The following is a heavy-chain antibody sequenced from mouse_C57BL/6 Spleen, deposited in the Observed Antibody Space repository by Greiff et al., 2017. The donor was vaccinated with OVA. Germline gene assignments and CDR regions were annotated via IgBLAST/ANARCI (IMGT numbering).Heavy chain of an antibody. Sequence: EVKLMESGGGLVKPGGSLKLSCAASGFTFSSYAMSWVRQTPEKRLEWVATISDGGSYTYYPENVKGRFTISRDNAKNHLYLQMSHLLSESTAMYYCAREEDGYSRPYCDYWGQGTTLTVSS. CDR3: AREEDGYSRPYCDY. J-gene: IGHJ2*01. CDR2: ISDGGSYT. D-gene: IGHD2-3*01. V-gene: IGHV5-4*01. CDR1: GFTFSSYA.